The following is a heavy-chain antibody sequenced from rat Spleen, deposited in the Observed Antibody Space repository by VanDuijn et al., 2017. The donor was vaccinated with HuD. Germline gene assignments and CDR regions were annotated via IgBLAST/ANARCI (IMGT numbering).Heavy chain of an antibody. Sequence: EVQLVESGGGLVQPGRSLKLSCAASGFTFSDYAMAWIRQAPTKGLEWVASINPGGYNTYYRDSVKGRFTVSRDNSKSTLYLQVDSLRSEDTATYYCARQDTSGYSNWFAYWGQGTLVTVSS. J-gene: IGHJ3*01. CDR2: INPGGYNT. V-gene: IGHV5S23*01. D-gene: IGHD4-3*01. CDR1: GFTFSDYA. CDR3: ARQDTSGYSNWFAY.